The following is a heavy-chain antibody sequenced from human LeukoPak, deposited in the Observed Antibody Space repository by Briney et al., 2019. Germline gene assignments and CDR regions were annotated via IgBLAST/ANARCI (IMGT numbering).Heavy chain of an antibody. Sequence: GGSLRLSCAASGFSFSSYEMNWVRQAPGKGLEWVSYISSGGSTIYYADPVKGRFTISRDNAKNSLYLQMNSLRAEDTAVYYCARGGIGGLDYWGQGTLVTVSS. V-gene: IGHV3-48*03. CDR2: ISSGGSTI. D-gene: IGHD3-10*01. CDR1: GFSFSSYE. CDR3: ARGGIGGLDY. J-gene: IGHJ4*02.